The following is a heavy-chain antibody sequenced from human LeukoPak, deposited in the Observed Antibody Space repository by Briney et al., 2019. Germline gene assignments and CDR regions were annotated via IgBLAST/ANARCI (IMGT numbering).Heavy chain of an antibody. CDR1: GGSISSGDYY. D-gene: IGHD1-7*01. CDR3: GRYRSAGTEGIGIDY. CDR2: IYYSGST. J-gene: IGHJ4*02. Sequence: PSQTLSLTCTVSGGSISSGDYYWSWIRQPPGKGLEWIGYIYYSGSTNYNPSLKSRVTISVDTSKNQFSLKLTSVTAADTAVYHCGRYRSAGTEGIGIDYWGQGILVTVSS. V-gene: IGHV4-61*08.